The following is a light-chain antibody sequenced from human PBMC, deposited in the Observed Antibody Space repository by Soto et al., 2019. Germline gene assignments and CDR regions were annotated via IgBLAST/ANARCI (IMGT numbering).Light chain of an antibody. CDR1: QSVSSGY. J-gene: IGKJ1*01. CDR2: GAS. CDR3: QQYGSSPT. V-gene: IGKV3-20*01. Sequence: EIVLTQSPGTLSVSPGERATLSCRASQSVSSGYLAWYQQKPGQAPRLLIYGASGRATGIPDRLSGSGSGTDFTLTINRLEPEDSAVYYCQQYGSSPTFGQGTKVDIK.